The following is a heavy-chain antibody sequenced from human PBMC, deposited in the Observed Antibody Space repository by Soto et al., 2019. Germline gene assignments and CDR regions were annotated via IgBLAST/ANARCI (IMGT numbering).Heavy chain of an antibody. J-gene: IGHJ3*02. CDR1: GGSMSRYF. CDR2: IYYSGTT. D-gene: IGHD1-26*01. Sequence: QVQLRESGPGLVKPSETLSLTCTVSGGSMSRYFWSWIRQPPGKGLEWIGYIYYSGTTNYNPSLKSRVTPSLETSKNQFSLKLVSLTAADTAFYYCARGRAGTYDPFDIWGPGTLVTVSS. V-gene: IGHV4-59*01. CDR3: ARGRAGTYDPFDI.